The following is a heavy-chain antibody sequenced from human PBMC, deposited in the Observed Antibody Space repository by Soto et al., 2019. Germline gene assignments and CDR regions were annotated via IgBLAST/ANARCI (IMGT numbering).Heavy chain of an antibody. V-gene: IGHV1-3*01. CDR1: GYTFTSYA. Sequence: VSCKGSGYTFTSYAIHWVRQSPGQRLEWMGWINAGNGNTKYSQKFQGRVTITRDTSASTAYMELSSLRSEDTAVYYCERDLAAAQRGYDYWGQGTLVTVSS. D-gene: IGHD6-13*01. J-gene: IGHJ4*02. CDR2: INAGNGNT. CDR3: ERDLAAAQRGYDY.